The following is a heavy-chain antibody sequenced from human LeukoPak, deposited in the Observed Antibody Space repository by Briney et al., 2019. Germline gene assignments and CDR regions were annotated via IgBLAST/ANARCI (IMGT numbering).Heavy chain of an antibody. CDR1: GYTFTSYY. CDR2: INPSGGST. Sequence: GASVKVSCKASGYTFTSYYMHWVRQAPGQGLEWMGIINPSGGSTSYAQKFQGRVPMTRDMSTSTVYMELSSLRSEDTAVYYCARDRGDRGIVVVPAAPSGWFDPWGQGTLVTVSS. V-gene: IGHV1-46*01. D-gene: IGHD2-2*01. J-gene: IGHJ5*02. CDR3: ARDRGDRGIVVVPAAPSGWFDP.